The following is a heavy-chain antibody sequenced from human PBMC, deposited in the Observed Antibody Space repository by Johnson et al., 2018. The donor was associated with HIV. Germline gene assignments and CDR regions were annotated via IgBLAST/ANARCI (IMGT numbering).Heavy chain of an antibody. Sequence: VQLVESGGGLVKPGGSLRLSCIASGFTFSDYYMSWIRQAPGKGLEWVASIKQDGNESKYVASVKGRFTIARDNAKKFVFLQMNNLRGEDTAVYFCARDRFGDSDAFDIWGQGTMVTVSS. CDR3: ARDRFGDSDAFDI. D-gene: IGHD4-17*01. CDR2: IKQDGNES. J-gene: IGHJ3*02. CDR1: GFTFSDYY. V-gene: IGHV3-7*01.